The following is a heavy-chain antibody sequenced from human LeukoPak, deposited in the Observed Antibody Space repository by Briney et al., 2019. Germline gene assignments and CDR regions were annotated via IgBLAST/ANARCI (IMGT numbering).Heavy chain of an antibody. CDR2: ISSSGSTI. J-gene: IGHJ3*02. CDR1: GFTFSSYS. Sequence: GGSLRLSCAASGFTFSSYSMDWVRQAPGTGLEWVSYISSSGSTIYYADSVKGRFTISRDNAKNSLYLQMNSLRAEDTAVYYCASSPSGYCSSTSCYGDAFDIWGQGTMVTVSS. D-gene: IGHD2-2*01. CDR3: ASSPSGYCSSTSCYGDAFDI. V-gene: IGHV3-48*04.